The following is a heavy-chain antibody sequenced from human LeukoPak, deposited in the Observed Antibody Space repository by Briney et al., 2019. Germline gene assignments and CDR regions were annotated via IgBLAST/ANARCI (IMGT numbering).Heavy chain of an antibody. CDR3: ARGDGYKPFEY. Sequence: GGSLRLSCAASGFTVSSNYMSWVRQAPGEALEWVSVIYSGGYTKYADSVKGRFTISRDNSKNTLYLQMSSLRAEDTAVYYCARGDGYKPFEYWGQGTLVTVSS. CDR2: IYSGGYT. V-gene: IGHV3-53*01. CDR1: GFTVSSNY. D-gene: IGHD5-24*01. J-gene: IGHJ4*02.